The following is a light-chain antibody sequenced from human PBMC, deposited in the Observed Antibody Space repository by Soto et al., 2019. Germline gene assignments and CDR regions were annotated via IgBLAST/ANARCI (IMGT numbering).Light chain of an antibody. CDR3: QQSATSPWT. J-gene: IGKJ1*01. Sequence: ETVLTQSPGTLSLSPGERATLSCRASQSVTTSYLAWFQQKPGQAPRLLIFGALSRATGIPDRFSGSGSGTDVTLTISRLEPEDFAVYYCQQSATSPWTFGQGTKVEVK. CDR2: GAL. V-gene: IGKV3-20*01. CDR1: QSVTTSY.